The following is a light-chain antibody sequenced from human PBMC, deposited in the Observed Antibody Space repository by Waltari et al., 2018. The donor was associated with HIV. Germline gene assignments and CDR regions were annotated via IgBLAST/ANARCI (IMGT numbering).Light chain of an antibody. CDR3: QSYDSSNPWV. V-gene: IGLV6-57*01. Sequence: NFMLTQPHSVSESPGKTVTISCTRSSGSIASNYVPWSQQRPGSSPTTVIYKDNQRPSGVPDRFSGSIDSSSNSASLTISGLKTEDEADYYCQSYDSSNPWVFGGGTKLTVL. CDR1: SGSIASNY. CDR2: KDN. J-gene: IGLJ3*02.